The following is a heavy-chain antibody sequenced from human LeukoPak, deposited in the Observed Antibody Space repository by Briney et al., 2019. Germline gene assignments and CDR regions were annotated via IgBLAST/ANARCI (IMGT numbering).Heavy chain of an antibody. CDR1: GGSISSGGYY. Sequence: SQTLSLTCTVSGGSISSGGYYWSWIRQHPGKGLEWIGYIYYSGSTYYNPSLRSRVTISVDTSKNQFSLKVSSVTAADTAVYYCTMYSSGWYYDYWGQGTLVNVSS. CDR2: IYYSGST. CDR3: TMYSSGWYYDY. J-gene: IGHJ4*02. D-gene: IGHD6-19*01. V-gene: IGHV4-31*03.